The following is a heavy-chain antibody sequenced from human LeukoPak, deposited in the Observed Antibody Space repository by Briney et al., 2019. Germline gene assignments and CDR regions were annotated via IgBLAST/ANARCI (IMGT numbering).Heavy chain of an antibody. Sequence: KASETLSLTCTASGGSISSYYWSWIRQPAGKGLEWIGRIYTSGSTNYNPSLKSRVTISVDTSKNQFSLKLSSVTAADTAVYYCARVTYSSSWYLLGYWGQGTLVTVSS. V-gene: IGHV4-4*07. CDR1: GGSISSYY. D-gene: IGHD6-13*01. CDR2: IYTSGST. CDR3: ARVTYSSSWYLLGY. J-gene: IGHJ4*02.